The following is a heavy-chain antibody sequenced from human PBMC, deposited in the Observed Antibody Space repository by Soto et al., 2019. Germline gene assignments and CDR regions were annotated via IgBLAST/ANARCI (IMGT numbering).Heavy chain of an antibody. CDR2: IIPIIGPA. CDR3: ARDLGTTIAGPPRRETDGWLDH. J-gene: IGHJ5*02. CDR1: GGTFTYYG. V-gene: IGHV1-69*01. Sequence: QVQLVQSGAEVKRPGSSVKLSCKASGGTFTYYGISWVRQAPGQGLEWMGGIIPIIGPATYAQKFRGRVPMPSDPSTSTACTELGGLGSEDTALYYCARDLGTTIAGPPRRETDGWLDHWGQGTLVTVSS. D-gene: IGHD3-22*01.